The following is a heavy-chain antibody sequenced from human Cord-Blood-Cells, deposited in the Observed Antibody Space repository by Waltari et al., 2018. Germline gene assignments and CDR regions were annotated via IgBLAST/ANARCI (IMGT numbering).Heavy chain of an antibody. CDR1: GYTFTGYY. CDR3: ARDFQYYGGNYYYGMDV. D-gene: IGHD4-17*01. CDR2: INPNSGGT. Sequence: QVQLVQSGAEVKKPGASVKLSCKASGYTFTGYYMPWVRQAPGQGLEWMGWINPNSGGTNYAQKFQGRVTMTRDTSISTAYMELSRLRSDDTAVYYCARDFQYYGGNYYYGMDVWGQGTTVTVSS. J-gene: IGHJ6*02. V-gene: IGHV1-2*02.